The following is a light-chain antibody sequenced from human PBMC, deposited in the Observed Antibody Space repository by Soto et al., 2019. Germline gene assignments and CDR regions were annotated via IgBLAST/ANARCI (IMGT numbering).Light chain of an antibody. CDR3: AAWDVSLSGVV. CDR1: DSNIGSNP. J-gene: IGLJ2*01. Sequence: QSVLTQPPSASGTPGQRVTISCSGGDSNIGSNPVYWYQQLPGTAPKLVIHTNDQRPSGVPDRVSGSKSGTSASLAISGLRSEDEADYYCAAWDVSLSGVVFGGGTKLTVL. V-gene: IGLV1-47*01. CDR2: TND.